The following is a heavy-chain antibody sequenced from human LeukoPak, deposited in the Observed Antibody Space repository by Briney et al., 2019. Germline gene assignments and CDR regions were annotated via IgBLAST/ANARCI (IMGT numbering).Heavy chain of an antibody. CDR3: TNLHYDILTGYIYYFDY. CDR2: ISGSGAST. Sequence: GGSLRLSCAASGFTFSTYGMSWVRQAPGKGLEWVSSISGSGASTYYADSVKGRFTISRDNSKNTLYLQMNSLRAEDTAVYYCTNLHYDILTGYIYYFDYWGQGTLVTVSS. D-gene: IGHD3-9*01. J-gene: IGHJ4*02. V-gene: IGHV3-23*01. CDR1: GFTFSTYG.